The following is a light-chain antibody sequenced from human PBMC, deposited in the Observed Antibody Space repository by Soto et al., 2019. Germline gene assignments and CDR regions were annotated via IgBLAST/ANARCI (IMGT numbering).Light chain of an antibody. CDR2: KAS. CDR3: QHYNSYSEA. J-gene: IGKJ1*01. CDR1: QTISSW. V-gene: IGKV1-5*03. Sequence: DIQMTQSPSTLSGSVGDRGSITCRASQTISSWLAWYQQKPGKAAKLLIYKASTLKSGVPSRFSGSGSGTEFTITISSLQPDDFATYYCQHYNSYSEAVGPGTKVDIK.